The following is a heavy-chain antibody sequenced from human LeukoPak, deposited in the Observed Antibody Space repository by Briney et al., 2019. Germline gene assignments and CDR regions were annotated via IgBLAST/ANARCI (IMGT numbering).Heavy chain of an antibody. CDR1: GFTFSSYA. D-gene: IGHD3-22*01. V-gene: IGHV3-23*01. Sequence: GGSLRLSCAASGFTFSSYAMSWVRQAPGKELEWVSAISGSGGSTYYADSVKGRFTISRDNSKNTLYLQMNSLRAEDTAVYYCAKDPMIVVAENYWGQGTLVTVSS. CDR2: ISGSGGST. J-gene: IGHJ4*02. CDR3: AKDPMIVVAENY.